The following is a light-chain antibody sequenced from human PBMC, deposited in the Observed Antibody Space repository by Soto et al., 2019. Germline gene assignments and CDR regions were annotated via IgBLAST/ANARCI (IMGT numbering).Light chain of an antibody. CDR1: QSVRSTF. J-gene: IGKJ2*01. CDR2: GAS. Sequence: VLPQSPDTLSLSPGDRATLSCRASQSVRSTFLAWYQQKPGQAPRLLIYGASNTAAGIPERFSGSASGTEFPLTISRLEPDDSAVYYCQQYHDSPMNTFGQGTKLQIK. CDR3: QQYHDSPMNT. V-gene: IGKV3-20*01.